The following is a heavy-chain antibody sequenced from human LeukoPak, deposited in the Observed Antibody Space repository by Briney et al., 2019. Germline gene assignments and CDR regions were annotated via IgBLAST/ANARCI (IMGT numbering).Heavy chain of an antibody. CDR1: GYTLTSYD. CDR3: AIFYVVVVTAPTEADY. V-gene: IGHV1-8*01. D-gene: IGHD2-21*02. J-gene: IGHJ4*02. Sequence: GASVKVSCKASGYTLTSYDINWVRQATGQGLEWMGWMNPNSGNTGYAQKFQGRVTMTRNTSISTAYMELSSLRSEDTAVYYCAIFYVVVVTAPTEADYWGQGTLVTVSS. CDR2: MNPNSGNT.